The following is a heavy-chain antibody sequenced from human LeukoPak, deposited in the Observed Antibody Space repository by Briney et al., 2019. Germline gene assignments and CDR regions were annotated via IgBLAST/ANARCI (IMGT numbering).Heavy chain of an antibody. V-gene: IGHV4-61*02. CDR1: GGSISSGSYY. CDR2: IYTSGST. J-gene: IGHJ4*02. Sequence: SETLSLTGTVSGGSISSGSYYWSWIRQPAGKGLEWIGRIYTSGSTNYNPSLKSRVTISVDTSKNQFSLKLSSVTAADTAVYYCARIRVVGAGDYWGQGTLVTVSS. CDR3: ARIRVVGAGDY. D-gene: IGHD1-26*01.